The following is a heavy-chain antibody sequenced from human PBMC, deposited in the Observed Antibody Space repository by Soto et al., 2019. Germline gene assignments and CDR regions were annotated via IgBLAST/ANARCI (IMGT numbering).Heavy chain of an antibody. Sequence: QVQLVQSGAEVKKPGASVKVSCKASGYTFTSYGISWVRQAPGQGLEWMGWISVYNGNTNYAQKLQGRVTMTTDTSTSTAYMELRNLRSEDTAVYYCAGDMGGYPWDGFDPWGQGTLGTVSS. V-gene: IGHV1-18*01. D-gene: IGHD2-15*01. CDR1: GYTFTSYG. J-gene: IGHJ5*02. CDR2: ISVYNGNT. CDR3: AGDMGGYPWDGFDP.